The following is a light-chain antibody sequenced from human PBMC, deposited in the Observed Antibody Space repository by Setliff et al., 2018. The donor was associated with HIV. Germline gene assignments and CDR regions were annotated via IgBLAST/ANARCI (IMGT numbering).Light chain of an antibody. J-gene: IGLJ1*01. V-gene: IGLV2-8*01. CDR2: EVN. CDR1: SSDVGGFNY. CDR3: SSYAGSKKG. Sequence: QSALTQPPSASGSPGQSVTISCTGTSSDVGGFNYVSWYQQHPGKAPKLMIYEVNKRPSGVPDRFSGSKSGNTASLTVSGLQAEDEAEYYCSSYAGSKKGFGTGTKVTVL.